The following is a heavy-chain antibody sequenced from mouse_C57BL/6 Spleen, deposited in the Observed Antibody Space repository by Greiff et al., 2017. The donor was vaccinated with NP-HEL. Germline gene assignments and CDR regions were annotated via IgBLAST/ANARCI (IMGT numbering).Heavy chain of an antibody. V-gene: IGHV14-4*01. Sequence: EVTLQESGAELVRPGASVKLSCTASGFNIKDDYMHWVKQRPEQGLEWIGWIDPENGDTEYASKFPGPATITADTSSNTASLQLSSLTSADSAVYSCTSTLVPFVGWGQGTTLTVS. CDR1: GFNIKDDY. D-gene: IGHD1-1*01. CDR2: IDPENGDT. CDR3: TSTLVPFVG. J-gene: IGHJ2*01.